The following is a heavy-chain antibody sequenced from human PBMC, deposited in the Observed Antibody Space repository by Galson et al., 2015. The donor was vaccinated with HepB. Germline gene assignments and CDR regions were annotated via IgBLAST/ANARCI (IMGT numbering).Heavy chain of an antibody. CDR2: ISAYKGTT. V-gene: IGHV1-18*01. CDR3: ARGVDWFDF. CDR1: GYSFTTYG. J-gene: IGHJ5*01. Sequence: SVKVSCKASGYSFTTYGITWVRQGPGQGLEWMGWISAYKGTTYYAPKFQGRVTMTTVISTSTAYMELRRLRLDDTAMYYRARGVDWFDFWGQGTLVAVSS.